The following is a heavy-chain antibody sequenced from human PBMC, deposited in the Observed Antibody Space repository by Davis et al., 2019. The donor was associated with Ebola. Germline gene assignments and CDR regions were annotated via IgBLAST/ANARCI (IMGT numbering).Heavy chain of an antibody. Sequence: LRLSCTVSGGSISSGDYYWSWIRQPPGKGLEWIGYIYYSGSTYYNPSLKSRVTISVDTSKNQFSLKLSSVTAADTAVYYCAIYMTTRTGFDPWGQGTLVTVSS. CDR1: GGSISSGDYY. V-gene: IGHV4-30-4*01. CDR2: IYYSGST. CDR3: AIYMTTRTGFDP. J-gene: IGHJ5*02. D-gene: IGHD4-11*01.